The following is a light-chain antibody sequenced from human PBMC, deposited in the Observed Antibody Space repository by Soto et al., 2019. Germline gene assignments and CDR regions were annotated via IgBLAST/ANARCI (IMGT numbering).Light chain of an antibody. CDR1: SSDVGTYNS. CDR3: SSYTTSSTLV. Sequence: QSALTQPASVSGSPGQSITISCTGTSSDVGTYNSVSWYQQHLGKAPKLMIYDVHIRPSGVTDRFSGSKSGNTASLTISGLQAEDEADYYCSSYTTSSTLVFGGGTKVTVL. J-gene: IGLJ3*02. CDR2: DVH. V-gene: IGLV2-14*03.